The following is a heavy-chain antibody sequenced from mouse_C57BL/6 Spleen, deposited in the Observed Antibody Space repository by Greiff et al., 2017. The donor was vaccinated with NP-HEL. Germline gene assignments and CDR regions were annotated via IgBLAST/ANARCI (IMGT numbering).Heavy chain of an antibody. J-gene: IGHJ4*01. Sequence: QVQLQQPGAELVKPWASVKLSCKASGYTFTSYWMHWVKQRPGQGLEWIGMIHPNSGSTNYNEKFKSKATLTVDKSSSTAYMQLSSLTSEDSAVYYCARPYGSSYNYAMDYWGQGTSVTVSS. CDR3: ARPYGSSYNYAMDY. V-gene: IGHV1-64*01. CDR2: IHPNSGST. D-gene: IGHD1-1*01. CDR1: GYTFTSYW.